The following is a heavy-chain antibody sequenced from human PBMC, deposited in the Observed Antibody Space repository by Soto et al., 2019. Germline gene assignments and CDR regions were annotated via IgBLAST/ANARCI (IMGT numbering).Heavy chain of an antibody. CDR2: INSDGSST. J-gene: IGHJ6*02. Sequence: LRLSCAASGFTFSSYWMHWVRQAPGKGLVWVSRINSDGSSTSYADSVKGRFTISRDNAKNTLYLQMNSLRAEDTAVYYCARGTDGTITIFGVVIMDYYGMDVWGQGTTVTVSS. V-gene: IGHV3-74*01. CDR3: ARGTDGTITIFGVVIMDYYGMDV. D-gene: IGHD3-3*01. CDR1: GFTFSSYW.